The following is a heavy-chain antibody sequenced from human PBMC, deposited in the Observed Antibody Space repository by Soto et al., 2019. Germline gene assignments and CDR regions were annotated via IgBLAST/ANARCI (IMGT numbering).Heavy chain of an antibody. V-gene: IGHV4-59*01. CDR3: ARPKGVIGSTYFDIFDI. Sequence: PSETLSLTCAVSGGSISSSYSTWIRQPPGKGLEWIGNVYHSGITNYNPSLKSRVTITVDTSKNQFSLRLNSVTAADTAVYYCARPKGVIGSTYFDIFDIWGQGTKVNVSS. J-gene: IGHJ3*02. D-gene: IGHD3-9*01. CDR2: VYHSGIT. CDR1: GGSISSSY.